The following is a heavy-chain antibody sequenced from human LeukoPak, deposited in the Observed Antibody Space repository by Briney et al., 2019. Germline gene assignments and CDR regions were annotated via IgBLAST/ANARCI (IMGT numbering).Heavy chain of an antibody. CDR1: GLSLSTRGVG. D-gene: IGHD3/OR15-3a*01. CDR2: IYWDGDK. J-gene: IGHJ4*02. CDR3: AHTLSPRIIFY. V-gene: IGHV2-5*02. Sequence: KESGPTLVNPTQTLTLTCTFSGLSLSTRGVGVGWIRQPPGQALQYLALIYWDGDKRYSPSLESRLTITKDTSKNQVVLTMTNMDPADTATYYCAHTLSPRIIFYWGQGTLVTVSS.